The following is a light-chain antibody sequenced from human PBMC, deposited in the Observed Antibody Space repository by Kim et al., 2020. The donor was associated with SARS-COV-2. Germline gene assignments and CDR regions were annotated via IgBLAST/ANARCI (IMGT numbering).Light chain of an antibody. CDR3: QHYFSFPRT. J-gene: IGKJ1*01. V-gene: IGKV3-20*01. CDR1: QTFRFNY. Sequence: SPGERPILSCRASQTFRFNYLAWHQQKPGQPPRLIISGAFTRATGIPDRFAGRASGPDFTLTISNLEPEDAAVYYCQHYFSFPRTFGQGTKVDIK. CDR2: GAF.